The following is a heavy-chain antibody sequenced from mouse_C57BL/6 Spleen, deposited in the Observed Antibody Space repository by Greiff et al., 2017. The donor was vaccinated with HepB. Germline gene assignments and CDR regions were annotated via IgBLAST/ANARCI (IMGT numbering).Heavy chain of an antibody. CDR1: GFTFSDYY. Sequence: EVMLVESEGGLVQPGSSMKLSCTASGFTFSDYYMAWVRQVPEKGLEWVANINYDGSSTYYLDSLKSRFIISRDNAKNILYLQMSSLKSEDTATYYCARDGVLNYFDYWGQGTTLTVSS. CDR2: INYDGSST. V-gene: IGHV5-16*01. CDR3: ARDGVLNYFDY. D-gene: IGHD1-1*01. J-gene: IGHJ2*01.